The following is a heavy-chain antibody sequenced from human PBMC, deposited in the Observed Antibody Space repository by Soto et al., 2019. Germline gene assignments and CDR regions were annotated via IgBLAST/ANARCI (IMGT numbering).Heavy chain of an antibody. V-gene: IGHV3-30*18. D-gene: IGHD4-17*01. CDR3: AKDRTTVTYAWYFDL. CDR1: GFTFSSYG. J-gene: IGHJ2*01. Sequence: QVQLVESGGGVVQPGRSLRLSCAASGFTFSSYGMHWVRQAPGKGLEWVAVISYDGSNKYYADSVKGRFTISRDNSKNTLYLQMNSVRAEDTAVYYCAKDRTTVTYAWYFDLWGRGTLVTVSS. CDR2: ISYDGSNK.